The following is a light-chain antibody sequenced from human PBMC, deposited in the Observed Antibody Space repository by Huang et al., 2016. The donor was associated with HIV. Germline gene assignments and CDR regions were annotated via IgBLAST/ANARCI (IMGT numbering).Light chain of an antibody. CDR2: AAS. CDR1: QSVSSN. Sequence: EIVMTQSPATLSVSPGERATLSCRASQSVSSNLVWYQQKPGQAPRLLIYAASTRATGVPARFSGSGSGTEFTLTISSLQSEDFAVYYCQQYNNWPLTFGGGTKVEIK. CDR3: QQYNNWPLT. J-gene: IGKJ4*01. V-gene: IGKV3-15*01.